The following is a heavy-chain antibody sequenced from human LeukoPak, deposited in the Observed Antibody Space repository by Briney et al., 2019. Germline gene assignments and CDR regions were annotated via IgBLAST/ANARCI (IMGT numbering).Heavy chain of an antibody. J-gene: IGHJ5*02. CDR3: TRDLNYLWFDP. CDR1: GYSFTKHS. Sequence: ASVKVSCKASGYSFTKHSMNWVRQAPGQGLEWVGWINTNTGNPTYAQAFTGRFVFSLDTSVSTAYLQISSLKAEDTAVYYCTRDLNYLWFDPWGQGTLVTVSS. D-gene: IGHD1-7*01. CDR2: INTNTGNP. V-gene: IGHV7-4-1*02.